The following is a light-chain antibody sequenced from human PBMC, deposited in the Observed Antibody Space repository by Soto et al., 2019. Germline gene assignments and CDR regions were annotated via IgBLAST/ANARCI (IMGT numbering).Light chain of an antibody. CDR3: QQHYSYPIT. J-gene: IGKJ5*01. CDR1: QSITTY. V-gene: IGKV1-9*01. CDR2: AAS. Sequence: DIQMTQSPSSLSASVGDRVTITCRASQSITTYLHWYQQKPGKAPNLLISAASTLQRGVPSRFSGSGSGTDFTLTIRSLQSEDFATYYCQQHYSYPITFGQGTRLEIK.